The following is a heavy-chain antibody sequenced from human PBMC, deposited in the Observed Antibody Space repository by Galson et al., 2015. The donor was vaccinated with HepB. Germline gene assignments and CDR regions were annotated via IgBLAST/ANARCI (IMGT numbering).Heavy chain of an antibody. CDR1: GFPFNNAW. CDR3: TTDVYYRTYGSWLDP. D-gene: IGHD5/OR15-5a*01. J-gene: IGHJ5*02. Sequence: SLRLSCAASGFPFNNAWMTWVRQAPGMGLEWVGRIKSKTDSETTDYAAPVKGRFTISRDDSKNRLYLKMNSLKPEDTAVYYCTTDVYYRTYGSWLDPWGQGTLATVSS. CDR2: IKSKTDSETT. V-gene: IGHV3-15*01.